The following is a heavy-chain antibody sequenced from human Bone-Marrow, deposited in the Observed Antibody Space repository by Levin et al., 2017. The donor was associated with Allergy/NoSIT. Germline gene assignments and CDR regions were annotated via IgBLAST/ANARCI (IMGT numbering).Heavy chain of an antibody. Sequence: LSLTCAASGFPFRSHSMNWVRQAPGKGLEWVSYISTSGGSIHYAESVRGRFIISRDNARNSLYLQMNGLRTEDTAVYYCARAGELDYADWCFDLWGRGTLVTVSS. J-gene: IGHJ2*01. CDR3: ARAGELDYADWCFDL. D-gene: IGHD1-26*01. CDR1: GFPFRSHS. V-gene: IGHV3-48*04. CDR2: ISTSGGSI.